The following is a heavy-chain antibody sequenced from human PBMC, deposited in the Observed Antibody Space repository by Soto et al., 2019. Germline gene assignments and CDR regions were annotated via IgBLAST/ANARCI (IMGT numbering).Heavy chain of an antibody. D-gene: IGHD3-22*01. J-gene: IGHJ4*02. CDR3: SRGTYYTESSSLHADY. Sequence: QVQLLESGGGDVQPGVSLSGSCATSGFSFYDYALYWVRQAPGQGLEWVAIISSDGHHQFYLDNLRGRFTVSRGNSKNTVYLQMNRQTPEATAVYYRSRGTYYTESSSLHADYWGPGTVVTVSS. CDR1: GFSFYDYA. CDR2: ISSDGHHQ. V-gene: IGHV3-30*03.